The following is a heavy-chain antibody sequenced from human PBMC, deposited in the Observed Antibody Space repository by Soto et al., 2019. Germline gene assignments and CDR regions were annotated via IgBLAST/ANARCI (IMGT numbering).Heavy chain of an antibody. V-gene: IGHV3-30*03. Sequence: QVQLVESGGGVVQPGRSLRLSCAASGFTFSSYGMHWVRQAPGKGLEWVAVISYDGSNKYYADSVKGRFTISRDNSKNTLYLQMNSLRAEDTAVYYCARERGLYYYDSSGYLDYWGQGTLVTVSS. J-gene: IGHJ4*02. CDR1: GFTFSSYG. D-gene: IGHD3-22*01. CDR3: ARERGLYYYDSSGYLDY. CDR2: ISYDGSNK.